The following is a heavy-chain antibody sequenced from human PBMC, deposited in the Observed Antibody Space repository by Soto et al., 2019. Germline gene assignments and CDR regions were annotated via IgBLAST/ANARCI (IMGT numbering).Heavy chain of an antibody. V-gene: IGHV4-39*01. J-gene: IGHJ4*02. CDR1: GGSISSSSYY. CDR3: ARWGAQQLAPGFDY. CDR2: IYYSGST. Sequence: QLQLQESGPGLVKPSETLSLTCTVSGGSISSSSYYWGWIRQPPGKGLEWIGSIYYSGSTYYNPSLKSRVTISVDTSKNQFSLKLSSVTAADTAVYYCARWGAQQLAPGFDYWGQGTLVTVSS. D-gene: IGHD6-13*01.